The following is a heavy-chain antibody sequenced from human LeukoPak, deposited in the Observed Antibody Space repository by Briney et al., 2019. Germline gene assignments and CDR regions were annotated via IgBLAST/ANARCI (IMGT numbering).Heavy chain of an antibody. D-gene: IGHD6-13*01. V-gene: IGHV4-39*01. J-gene: IGHJ4*02. CDR2: IYYSGST. Sequence: YWGWIRQPPXXGLEWIGRIYYSGSTYYNPSLKSRATISVDTSKNQFSLKLSSVTAADTAVYYCARRRYSSSWGVDYWGQGTLVTVSS. CDR1: Y. CDR3: ARRRYSSSWGVDY.